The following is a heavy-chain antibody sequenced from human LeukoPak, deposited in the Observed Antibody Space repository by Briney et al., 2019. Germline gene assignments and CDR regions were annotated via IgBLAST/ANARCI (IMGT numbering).Heavy chain of an antibody. Sequence: GGSLRLSCAASGFTFSSYAMSWVRQAPGKGLGWVSTVSNSGDNTYYADYYADSVKGRFTISRDNSKNTLYLQMNSLTAEDTAIYYCAKATGTLGTWGQGTLVTVSS. D-gene: IGHD1-1*01. CDR3: AKATGTLGT. CDR1: GFTFSSYA. CDR2: VSNSGDNT. V-gene: IGHV3-23*01. J-gene: IGHJ5*02.